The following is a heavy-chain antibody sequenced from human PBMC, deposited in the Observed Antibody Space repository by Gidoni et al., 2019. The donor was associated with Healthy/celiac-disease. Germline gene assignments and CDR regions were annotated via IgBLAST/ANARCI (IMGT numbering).Heavy chain of an antibody. J-gene: IGHJ4*02. Sequence: QVTLRESGPALVKPTQTLTLTCTFSGFSLSTSGMCVSWIRQPPGKALEWLARIAWDDDKYYNTSLKTRLTISKDTSKNQVVLTMTNMDPVDTATYYCARMRDYYDSSGYYVYLDYWGQGTLVTVSS. CDR3: ARMRDYYDSSGYYVYLDY. D-gene: IGHD3-22*01. CDR1: GFSLSTSGMC. V-gene: IGHV2-70*15. CDR2: IAWDDDK.